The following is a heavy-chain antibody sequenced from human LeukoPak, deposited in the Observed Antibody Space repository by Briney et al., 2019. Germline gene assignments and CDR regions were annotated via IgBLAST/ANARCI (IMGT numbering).Heavy chain of an antibody. Sequence: GGSLRLSCAASEITFSSYEMNWVRQAPGKGLEWVSYISNSDSTTYYADSVKGRFTLSRDNAKNSLYLQMNSLRAEDTGVYYCARTRYGYLFDYWGQGTLVTVSS. CDR2: ISNSDSTT. CDR3: ARTRYGYLFDY. D-gene: IGHD5-18*01. J-gene: IGHJ4*02. V-gene: IGHV3-48*03. CDR1: EITFSSYE.